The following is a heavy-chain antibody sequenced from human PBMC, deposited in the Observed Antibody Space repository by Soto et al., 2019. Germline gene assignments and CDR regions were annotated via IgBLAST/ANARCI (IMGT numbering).Heavy chain of an antibody. V-gene: IGHV3-23*01. D-gene: IGHD3-22*01. J-gene: IGHJ4*02. CDR3: EKYDSSGYYPAPFDY. CDR2: ISGSGGST. CDR1: VFTFSSYA. Sequence: HPGWSLRLSCAASVFTFSSYAMSWVRQAPGKGLEWVSAISGSGGSTYYADSVKGGFTISRDNSKNTLYLQMNSLRAEDTAVYYCEKYDSSGYYPAPFDYWGQGTLVTVSS.